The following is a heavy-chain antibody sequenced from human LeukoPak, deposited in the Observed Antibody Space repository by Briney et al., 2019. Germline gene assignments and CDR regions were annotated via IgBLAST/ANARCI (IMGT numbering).Heavy chain of an antibody. Sequence: GASQRLSGAASGFTVSSNYMSSARQPPGKGLQWVANINHVGSDKNHVASVTGRLATSRDNAQNSFYLQMNSLETDDTAVYYCAKDSYSKGYYWVQGTLV. CDR3: AKDSYSKGYY. D-gene: IGHD4-11*01. V-gene: IGHV3-7*01. J-gene: IGHJ4*02. CDR2: INHVGSDK. CDR1: GFTVSSNY.